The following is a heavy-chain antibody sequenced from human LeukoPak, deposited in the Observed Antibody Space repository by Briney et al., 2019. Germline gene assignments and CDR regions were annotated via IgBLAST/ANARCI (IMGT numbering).Heavy chain of an antibody. Sequence: SLTLSCAASGFTFDDYAMHWVRQAPGKGLEWFSGINWNSGSIGYTDSVKGRFTISRDNTNNSLYLQMNSLRAEDTAMYYCAKDISQKIGVGAFDIWGQGTMVTVSS. CDR3: AKDISQKIGVGAFDI. CDR1: GFTFDDYA. CDR2: INWNSGSI. J-gene: IGHJ3*02. V-gene: IGHV3-9*01. D-gene: IGHD3-22*01.